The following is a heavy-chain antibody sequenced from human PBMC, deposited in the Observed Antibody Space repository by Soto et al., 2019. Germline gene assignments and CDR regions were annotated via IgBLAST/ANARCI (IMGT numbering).Heavy chain of an antibody. CDR3: AREPFYDIWSGSHYFDY. J-gene: IGHJ4*02. CDR1: GFTFSSYG. Sequence: PGGSLRLSCAASGFTFSSYGMHWVRQAPGKGLEWVAVIWYDGSNKYYADSVKGRFTISRDNSKSTLYLQMNSLRAEDTAVYYCAREPFYDIWSGSHYFDYWGQGTLVTVSS. V-gene: IGHV3-33*01. D-gene: IGHD3-3*01. CDR2: IWYDGSNK.